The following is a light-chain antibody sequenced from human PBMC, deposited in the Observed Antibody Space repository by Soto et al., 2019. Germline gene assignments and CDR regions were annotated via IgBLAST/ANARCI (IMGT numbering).Light chain of an antibody. CDR1: QSVLYSSNNKNY. CDR2: WAS. V-gene: IGKV4-1*01. CDR3: QQYYSTPLLT. J-gene: IGKJ4*01. Sequence: DIVMTQSPDSLAVSLGERATINCKSSQSVLYSSNNKNYLAWYQQKPGQPPKLLIYWASTRESGVPDRFSGSGYGTDFTLTISSRQAEDVAVYYCQQYYSTPLLTCGGGTKVEIK.